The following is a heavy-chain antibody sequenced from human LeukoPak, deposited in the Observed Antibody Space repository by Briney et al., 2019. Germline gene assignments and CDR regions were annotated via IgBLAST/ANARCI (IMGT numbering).Heavy chain of an antibody. J-gene: IGHJ4*02. CDR3: ARGFRGDNFDY. Sequence: SETLSLTCSVSGYSISSGYYWGWIRQSPGKGLEWIGTIHHSESTDYNPSLKSRVTISLHPSKNQISLKLSSVTAADTAVYYCARGFRGDNFDYWGQGTLVTVSS. CDR2: IHHSEST. V-gene: IGHV4-38-2*02. CDR1: GYSISSGYY. D-gene: IGHD7-27*01.